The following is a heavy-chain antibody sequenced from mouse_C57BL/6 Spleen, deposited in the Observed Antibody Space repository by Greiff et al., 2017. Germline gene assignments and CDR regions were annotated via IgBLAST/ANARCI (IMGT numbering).Heavy chain of an antibody. CDR1: GYTFTDYE. CDR2: IDPETGGT. CDR3: TSDFVYYVSSTDFDV. D-gene: IGHD1-1*01. V-gene: IGHV1-15*01. Sequence: QVQLQQSGAELVRPGASVTLSCKASGYTFTDYEMHWVKQTPVHGLEWIGAIDPETGGTAYNQKFKGKAILTADKSSSTAYMELRSLTSEDSAVYYCTSDFVYYVSSTDFDVWGTDTTVTVSA. J-gene: IGHJ1*03.